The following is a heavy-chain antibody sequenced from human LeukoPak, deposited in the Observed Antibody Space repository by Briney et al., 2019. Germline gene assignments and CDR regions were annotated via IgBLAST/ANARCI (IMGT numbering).Heavy chain of an antibody. CDR3: AKDRGVGPVMTTVSN. CDR2: ISGSDGST. J-gene: IGHJ4*02. CDR1: GFTFSSYA. Sequence: PGGSLRLSCAASGFTFSSYAMSWVPHAPGKGLEWVSAISGSDGSTYYADSVKGRFTISRDNSKNTLYLQMNRLRAENTAVYYCAKDRGVGPVMTTVSNWGQGTLVTVSS. V-gene: IGHV3-23*01. D-gene: IGHD4-17*01.